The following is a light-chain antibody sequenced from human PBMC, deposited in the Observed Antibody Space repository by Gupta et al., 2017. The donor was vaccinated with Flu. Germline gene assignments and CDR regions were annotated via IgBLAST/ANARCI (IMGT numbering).Light chain of an antibody. V-gene: IGLV2-14*01. CDR3: TSDRTDSTWV. Sequence: QSALTQPASVSGSLGQSITISCTGTSNDIGDYNYVSWYQQHPGKVPKLLIYEVSKRPSGVANRFSGSKSGNTASLTIFGQQTEDEADYYGTSDRTDSTWVFGGGTEVTVL. CDR2: EVS. J-gene: IGLJ2*01. CDR1: SNDIGDYNY.